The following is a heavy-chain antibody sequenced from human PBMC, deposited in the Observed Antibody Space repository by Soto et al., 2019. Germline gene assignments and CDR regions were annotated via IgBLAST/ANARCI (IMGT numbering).Heavy chain of an antibody. CDR2: ISGRGGST. CDR3: AKDSPVTTSLYSYYYGLDV. J-gene: IGHJ6*02. V-gene: IGHV3-23*01. Sequence: PGGSLRLSCTASGFTFSNYAMSWVRQAPDKGLEWVSAISGRGGSTYYADSVKGRFTISRDNSKNMLFLQMNSLRAEDTALYYCAKDSPVTTSLYSYYYGLDVWGHGTTVTVSS. D-gene: IGHD4-17*01. CDR1: GFTFSNYA.